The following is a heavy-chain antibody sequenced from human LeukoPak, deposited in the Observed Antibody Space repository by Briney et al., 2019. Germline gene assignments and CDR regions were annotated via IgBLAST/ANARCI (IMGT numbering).Heavy chain of an antibody. Sequence: RGESLKISCKGSGYPFTIYWIAWVRQMPGKGLEWMGIVYPDNSETIYSPSFQGQVTVSADKSISTAYLQWSSLKASDTAMYYCARLSGGSSLRNDAFHIWGQGTMVTVSS. J-gene: IGHJ3*02. CDR3: ARLSGGSSLRNDAFHI. CDR1: GYPFTIYW. CDR2: VYPDNSET. V-gene: IGHV5-51*01. D-gene: IGHD1-26*01.